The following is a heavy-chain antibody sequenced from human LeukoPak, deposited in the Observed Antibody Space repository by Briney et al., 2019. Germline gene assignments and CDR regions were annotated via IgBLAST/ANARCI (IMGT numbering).Heavy chain of an antibody. CDR2: MNPNSGNT. CDR3: ARDPSSAYCGGDCYSLEY. Sequence: ASVKVSCKASGYTFTSYDINWVRQATGQGLEWMGWMNPNSGNTGYAQKFQGRVTMTRDTSTSTVYMELSSLRSEDTAVYYCARDPSSAYCGGDCYSLEYWGQGTLVTVSS. J-gene: IGHJ4*02. D-gene: IGHD2-21*02. V-gene: IGHV1-8*01. CDR1: GYTFTSYD.